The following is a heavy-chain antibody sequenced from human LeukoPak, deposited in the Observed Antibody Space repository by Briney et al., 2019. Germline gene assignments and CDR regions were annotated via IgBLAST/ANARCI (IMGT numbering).Heavy chain of an antibody. V-gene: IGHV3-49*03. D-gene: IGHD2-2*01. CDR1: GFTFGDYA. CDR3: TRGPTPRKAQDIVVVPAAEAPTSFDY. CDR2: IRSKAYGGTT. Sequence: QSGGSLRLSCTASGFTFGDYAMSWFRQAPGKGLEWVGFIRSKAYGGTTEYAASVKGRFTISRDDSKSIAYLQMNSLKTEDTAVYYCTRGPTPRKAQDIVVVPAAEAPTSFDYWGQGTLVTVSS. J-gene: IGHJ4*02.